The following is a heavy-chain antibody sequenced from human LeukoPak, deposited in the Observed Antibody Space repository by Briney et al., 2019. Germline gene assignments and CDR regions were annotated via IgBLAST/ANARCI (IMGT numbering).Heavy chain of an antibody. CDR2: ISSSGSTI. V-gene: IGHV3-48*03. J-gene: IGHJ4*02. CDR1: GFTFSSYE. D-gene: IGHD1-26*01. Sequence: GGSLRLSCAAPGFTFSSYEMNWVRQAPGKGLEWVSYISSSGSTIYYADSVKGRFTISRDNAKNSLCLQMNSLRAEDTAVYYCSGSYYQLPDYWGQGTLVTVSS. CDR3: SGSYYQLPDY.